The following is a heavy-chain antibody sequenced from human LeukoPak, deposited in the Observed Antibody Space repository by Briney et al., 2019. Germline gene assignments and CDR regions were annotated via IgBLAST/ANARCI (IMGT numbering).Heavy chain of an antibody. D-gene: IGHD3-22*01. Sequence: GASVKVSCEASGGTFSSYAISWVRQAPGQGLEWMGRIIPIFGTANYAQKFQGRVTITTDESTSTAYMELSSLRSEDTAVYYCARGARGSSGYYDAFDIWGQGTMVTVSS. CDR3: ARGARGSSGYYDAFDI. V-gene: IGHV1-69*05. J-gene: IGHJ3*02. CDR1: GGTFSSYA. CDR2: IIPIFGTA.